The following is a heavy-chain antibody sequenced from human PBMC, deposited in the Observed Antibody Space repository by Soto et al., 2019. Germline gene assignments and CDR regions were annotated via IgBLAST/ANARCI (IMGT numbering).Heavy chain of an antibody. CDR1: GGTFSSYA. CDR3: ARDMYSSSSVEYYYYYYGMDV. CDR2: IIPIFGTA. D-gene: IGHD6-6*01. J-gene: IGHJ6*04. Sequence: ASVKVSCKASGGTFSSYAISWVRQAPGQGLGWMGGIIPIFGTANYAQKFQGRVTITADESTSTAYMELSSLRSEDTAVYYCARDMYSSSSVEYYYYYYGMDVWGEATTLTVSS. V-gene: IGHV1-69*13.